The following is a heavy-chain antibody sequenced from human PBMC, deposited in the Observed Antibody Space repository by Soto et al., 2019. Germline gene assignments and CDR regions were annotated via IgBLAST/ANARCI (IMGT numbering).Heavy chain of an antibody. Sequence: PSETLSLTCTVSGGSISSYYWTWIRQPPGKGLEWIGYIYYSGSTNYNPSLKSRVTISVGTSKNQFSLKLSSVTAADTAVYYCARDFGDSGSYKRWAPGYWGKGTLVTVSS. CDR3: ARDFGDSGSYKRWAPGY. V-gene: IGHV4-59*01. J-gene: IGHJ4*02. CDR1: GGSISSYY. D-gene: IGHD3-10*01. CDR2: IYYSGST.